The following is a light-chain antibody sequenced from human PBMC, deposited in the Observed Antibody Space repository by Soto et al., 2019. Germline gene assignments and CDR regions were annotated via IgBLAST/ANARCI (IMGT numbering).Light chain of an antibody. CDR3: SSYTSSSSLKWV. Sequence: QSALTQPASVSGSPGQSITISCTGTGSDVGGYNYVSLYQQHPGKAPKRMIYEVSNRPSGVSNRFSGSKSGNTASLTISGLQADDEAEYYCSSYTSSSSLKWVFGGGTKLTVL. J-gene: IGLJ3*02. CDR2: EVS. CDR1: GSDVGGYNY. V-gene: IGLV2-14*01.